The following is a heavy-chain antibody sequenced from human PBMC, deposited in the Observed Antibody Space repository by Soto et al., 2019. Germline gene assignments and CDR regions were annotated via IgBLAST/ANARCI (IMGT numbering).Heavy chain of an antibody. Sequence: GGSLRLSCAASGFTFSNYVMRWVRQAPGKGLECLSSISDGGDNIYYADSVKGRFTISRDNSRNTVYLQMNSLRAEDTAVYYCANERVAAAGPYFDTGGQGPLVTVSS. CDR3: ANERVAAAGPYFDT. J-gene: IGHJ4*02. V-gene: IGHV3-23*01. D-gene: IGHD6-13*01. CDR1: GFTFSNYV. CDR2: ISDGGDNI.